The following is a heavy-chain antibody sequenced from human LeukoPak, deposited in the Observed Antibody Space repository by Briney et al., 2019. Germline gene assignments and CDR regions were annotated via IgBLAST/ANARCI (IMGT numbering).Heavy chain of an antibody. D-gene: IGHD3-9*01. CDR3: ARHGTNYDILAGHIDY. CDR2: IDPSDSYT. J-gene: IGHJ4*02. CDR1: GYSFTSYW. Sequence: GESLRISCKGSGYSFTSYWISWVRQMPGKGLEWMGRIDPSDSYTNYSPSFQGHVIISADKSITTDYLQWSSLKASDTAMYYCARHGTNYDILAGHIDYWGQGTLVTVSS. V-gene: IGHV5-10-1*01.